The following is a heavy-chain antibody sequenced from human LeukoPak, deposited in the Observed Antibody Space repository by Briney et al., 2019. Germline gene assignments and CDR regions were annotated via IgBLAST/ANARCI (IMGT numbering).Heavy chain of an antibody. V-gene: IGHV4-39*07. CDR3: ARDLLGGSYFYWFDP. CDR1: GGSISSSSYY. J-gene: IGHJ5*02. D-gene: IGHD1-26*01. Sequence: SETLSLTCTVSGGSISSSSYYWGWIRQPPGKGLEWIGSIYYSGSTYYNPSLKSRVTISVDTSKNQFSLKLSSVTAADTAVYYCARDLLGGSYFYWFDPWGQGTLVTVSS. CDR2: IYYSGST.